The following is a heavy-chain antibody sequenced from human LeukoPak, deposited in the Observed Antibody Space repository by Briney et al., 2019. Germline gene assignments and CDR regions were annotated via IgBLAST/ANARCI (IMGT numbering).Heavy chain of an antibody. D-gene: IGHD3-22*01. CDR2: IIPIFGTA. V-gene: IGHV1-69*06. CDR3: ARDAGYYYDSSGYYLHAFDI. J-gene: IGHJ3*02. Sequence: GASVKVSCKASGYTFTSYAMNWVRQAPGQGLEWMGGIIPIFGTANYAQKFQGRVTITADKSTSTAYMELSSLRSEDTAVYYCARDAGYYYDSSGYYLHAFDIWGQGTMVTVSS. CDR1: GYTFTSYA.